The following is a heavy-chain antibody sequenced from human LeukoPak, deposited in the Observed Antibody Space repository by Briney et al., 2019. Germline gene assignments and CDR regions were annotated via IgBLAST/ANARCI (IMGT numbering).Heavy chain of an antibody. Sequence: PGRSLRLSCAVSAFPFGDYAMRWVRQAPGKGLEWVAVISYDGRYQYYLDSVKGRFTISRDNSKHTLFLQMNSLRAEDTAVYYCAKDRFDYYAAGSFYNGAPFDYWGQGTLVTVSS. D-gene: IGHD3-10*01. CDR2: ISYDGRYQ. V-gene: IGHV3-30*18. CDR1: AFPFGDYA. J-gene: IGHJ4*02. CDR3: AKDRFDYYAAGSFYNGAPFDY.